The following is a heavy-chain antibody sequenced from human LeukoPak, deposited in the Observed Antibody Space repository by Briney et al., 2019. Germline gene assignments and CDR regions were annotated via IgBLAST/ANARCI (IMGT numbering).Heavy chain of an antibody. V-gene: IGHV3-21*01. CDR3: ARESYDRSGNYPRDFDS. J-gene: IGHJ4*02. CDR2: ISSGSIYA. D-gene: IGHD3-22*01. Sequence: GGSLRLSCAASGFTFSRHGMNWVRQSPGKGLEWISSISSGSIYAHYSDSVEGRFSISRDDANSFLYLQMSILRAEDTAVYYRARESYDRSGNYPRDFDSWGQGTLVTVSS. CDR1: GFTFSRHG.